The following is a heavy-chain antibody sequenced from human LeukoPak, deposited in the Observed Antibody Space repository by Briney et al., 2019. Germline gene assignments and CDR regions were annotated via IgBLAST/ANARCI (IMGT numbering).Heavy chain of an antibody. Sequence: PSETLSLTCTVSGGSISSSSYYWCWIRQPPGKGLEWIGSIYYSGSTYYNPSLKSRVTISVDTSKNQFSLKLSSVTAADTAVYYCARQAHEYSSSGRDYWGQGTLVTVSS. CDR2: IYYSGST. V-gene: IGHV4-39*01. CDR3: ARQAHEYSSSGRDY. D-gene: IGHD6-6*01. J-gene: IGHJ4*02. CDR1: GGSISSSSYY.